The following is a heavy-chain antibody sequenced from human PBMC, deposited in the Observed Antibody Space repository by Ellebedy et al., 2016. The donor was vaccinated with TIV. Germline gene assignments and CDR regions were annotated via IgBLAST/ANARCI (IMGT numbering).Heavy chain of an antibody. Sequence: GESLKISCAASGFTFSSHAMHWVRQAPAQGLEWVAFIWFDGSNTDYADSVKGRFTISRDNSKNTVYLQMNSLRAEDTSVYYCAGDPPNSGWQLAYWGQGTLVTVSS. CDR1: GFTFSSHA. V-gene: IGHV3-33*01. J-gene: IGHJ4*02. CDR3: AGDPPNSGWQLAY. D-gene: IGHD6-19*01. CDR2: IWFDGSNT.